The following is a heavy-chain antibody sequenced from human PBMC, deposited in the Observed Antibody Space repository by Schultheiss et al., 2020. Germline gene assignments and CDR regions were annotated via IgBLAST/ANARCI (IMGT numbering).Heavy chain of an antibody. Sequence: WETLSLTCTVSGGSISSYYWSWIRQPAGKGLEWIGRIYTSGSTNYNPSLKSRVTMSVDTSKNQFSLKLSSVTAADTAVYYCAREGTKQLVRPFDYWGQGTLVTVSS. J-gene: IGHJ4*02. V-gene: IGHV4-4*07. CDR1: GGSISSYY. D-gene: IGHD6-6*01. CDR3: AREGTKQLVRPFDY. CDR2: IYTSGST.